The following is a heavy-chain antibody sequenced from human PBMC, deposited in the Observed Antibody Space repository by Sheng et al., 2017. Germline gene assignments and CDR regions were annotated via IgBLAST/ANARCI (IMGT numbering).Heavy chain of an antibody. CDR1: GFTFDDYG. D-gene: IGHD3-10*01. V-gene: IGHV3-20*04. CDR3: ARGGPRVHRYGSGGLDY. J-gene: IGHJ4*02. Sequence: EVQLVESGGGVVRPGGSLRLSCAASGFTFDDYGMSWVRQAPGKGLEWVSGINWNGGSTGYADSVKGRFTISRDNAKNSLYLQMNSLRAEDTALYYCARGGPRVHRYGSGGLDYWGQGTLVTVSS. CDR2: INWNGGST.